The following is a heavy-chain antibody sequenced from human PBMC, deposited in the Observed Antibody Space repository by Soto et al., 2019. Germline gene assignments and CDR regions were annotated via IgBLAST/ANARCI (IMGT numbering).Heavy chain of an antibody. CDR2: ISSSNSYI. Sequence: EVQLVESGGGLVQPGGSLRLSCAASGFTFSSYSMNWVRQAPGKGLEWVSSISSSNSYIYYADSVKGRFTISRDNAKNSLYLQMNSLSAEDTDVYYCARDRRDGYQFDYWGQGTLVTVSS. J-gene: IGHJ4*02. D-gene: IGHD5-12*01. V-gene: IGHV3-21*01. CDR3: ARDRRDGYQFDY. CDR1: GFTFSSYS.